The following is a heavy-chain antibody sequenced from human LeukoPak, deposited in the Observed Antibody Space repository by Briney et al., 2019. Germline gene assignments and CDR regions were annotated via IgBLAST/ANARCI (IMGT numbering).Heavy chain of an antibody. D-gene: IGHD3-22*01. CDR1: GFTFTNYW. V-gene: IGHV3-74*01. CDR2: INNDGTTT. J-gene: IGHJ4*02. CDR3: AKDLLRLLYDSSEYHDY. Sequence: GGSLRLSCSASGFTFTNYWMHWVRQAPEKGLVWVSRINNDGTTTSYADSVKGRFTISRDNSKNSLYLQMNSLRADDTAVYYCAKDLLRLLYDSSEYHDYWGQGTLVIVSS.